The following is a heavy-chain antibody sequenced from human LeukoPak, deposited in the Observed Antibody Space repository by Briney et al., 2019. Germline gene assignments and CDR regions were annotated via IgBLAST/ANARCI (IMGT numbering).Heavy chain of an antibody. D-gene: IGHD6-19*01. J-gene: IGHJ4*02. Sequence: GASVKVSCKASGYTFTNYAMHWVRQAPGQRLEWMGWINAGNGNTKYSQKLQGRVTITRDTSASTAYMELSSLTSEDTAVYYCARVSSGWYIFDYWGQGALVTVSS. CDR2: INAGNGNT. CDR1: GYTFTNYA. CDR3: ARVSSGWYIFDY. V-gene: IGHV1-3*01.